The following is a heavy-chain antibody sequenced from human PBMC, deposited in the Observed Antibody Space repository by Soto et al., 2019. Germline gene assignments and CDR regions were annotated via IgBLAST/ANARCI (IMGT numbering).Heavy chain of an antibody. Sequence: QVQLVESGGGVVQPGRSLRLSCAASGFTFSSYGMHWVRQAPGKGLEWVAVISYDGSNKYYADSVKGRFTISRDNSKNTLYLKMNSLRAEDTAVYYCAKDQPVTIFGVVTYYYYGMDVWGQGTTVTVSS. CDR1: GFTFSSYG. V-gene: IGHV3-30*18. CDR3: AKDQPVTIFGVVTYYYYGMDV. CDR2: ISYDGSNK. J-gene: IGHJ6*02. D-gene: IGHD3-3*01.